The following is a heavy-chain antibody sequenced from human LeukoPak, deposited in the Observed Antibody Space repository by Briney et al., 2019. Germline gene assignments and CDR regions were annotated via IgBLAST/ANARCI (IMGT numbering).Heavy chain of an antibody. CDR1: GFTFRTYA. CDR2: ISGNGGNT. D-gene: IGHD2-2*01. V-gene: IGHV3-64*01. CDR3: ASCQQKRYQLRDYYYYMDV. Sequence: GGFLRLSCAASGFTFRTYAMQWVRQAPEKRPEYVSGISGNGGNTYYANSVEGRFTISRDNSKNTLYLQMGSLRAEDTAVYYCASCQQKRYQLRDYYYYMDVWGKGTTVTVSS. J-gene: IGHJ6*03.